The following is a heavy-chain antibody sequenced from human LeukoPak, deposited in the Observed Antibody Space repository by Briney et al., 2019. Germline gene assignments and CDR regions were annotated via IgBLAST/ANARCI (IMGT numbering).Heavy chain of an antibody. CDR1: GFTFGDYA. J-gene: IGHJ4*02. CDR3: TRETVRGVIISQRIYFDY. D-gene: IGHD3-10*01. V-gene: IGHV3-49*03. CDR2: IRSKAYGGTT. Sequence: GGSLRLSCTASGFTFGDYAMSWFRQAPGKGLEWVGFIRSKAYGGTTEYAASVKGRFTISGDDSKSIAYLQMNSLKTEDTAVYYCTRETVRGVIISQRIYFDYWGQGTLVTVSS.